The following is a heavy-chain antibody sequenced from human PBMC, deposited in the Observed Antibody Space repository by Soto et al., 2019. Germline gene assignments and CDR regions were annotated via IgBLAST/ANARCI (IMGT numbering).Heavy chain of an antibody. CDR1: GGSISSYY. J-gene: IGHJ4*02. CDR3: AREGVIAAFDY. CDR2: IYYSGST. Sequence: SETLSLTCTVSGGSISSYYWSWIRQPPGKGLEWIGYIYYSGSTNYNPSLKSRVTISVDTSKNQFSLKLSSVTAADTAVYYCAREGVIAAFDYWGQGTLVTVS. V-gene: IGHV4-59*01. D-gene: IGHD2-21*01.